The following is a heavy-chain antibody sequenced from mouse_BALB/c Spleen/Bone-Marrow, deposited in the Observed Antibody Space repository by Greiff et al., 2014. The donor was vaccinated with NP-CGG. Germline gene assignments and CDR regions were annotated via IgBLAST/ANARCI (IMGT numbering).Heavy chain of an antibody. V-gene: IGHV1S29*02. D-gene: IGHD2-10*02. CDR1: GYTFTDYN. J-gene: IGHJ1*01. Sequence: EVKLMESGPELVKPGASVKISCKASGYTFTDYNMHWVKQSHGKSLEWIGYIYPYNGGTGYSQKFKSKATLTVDNSSSTAYMELRSLTSEDSAVYYCARSYGNWYFDVWGAGTTVTVSS. CDR2: IYPYNGGT. CDR3: ARSYGNWYFDV.